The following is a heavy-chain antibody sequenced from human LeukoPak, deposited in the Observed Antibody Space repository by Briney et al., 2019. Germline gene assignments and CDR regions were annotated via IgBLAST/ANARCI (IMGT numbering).Heavy chain of an antibody. J-gene: IGHJ4*02. CDR1: GGSISSYY. CDR2: AYYNGST. D-gene: IGHD6-19*01. V-gene: IGHV4-59*01. Sequence: PSETLSLTCTVSGGSISSYYWAWIRQPPGKGLEYIGYAYYNGSTNYNPSLKSRVTISVDTSKNQFSLKLTSITAADTAMYYCARGLGSGWPFDYWGQGTLVTVSS. CDR3: ARGLGSGWPFDY.